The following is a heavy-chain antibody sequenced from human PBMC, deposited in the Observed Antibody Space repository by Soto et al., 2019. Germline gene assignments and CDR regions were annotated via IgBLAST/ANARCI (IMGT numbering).Heavy chain of an antibody. J-gene: IGHJ4*02. D-gene: IGHD3-9*01. CDR1: GFTFSSYA. CDR3: AKDHPSYFVTGYPGVDY. Sequence: GGSLRLSCAASGFTFSSYAMSWVRQAPGKGLEWVSAISGSGGSTYYADSVKGRFTISRDNSKNTLYLQMNSLRAEDTAVNYCAKDHPSYFVTGYPGVDYWGQGTLVTVSS. V-gene: IGHV3-23*01. CDR2: ISGSGGST.